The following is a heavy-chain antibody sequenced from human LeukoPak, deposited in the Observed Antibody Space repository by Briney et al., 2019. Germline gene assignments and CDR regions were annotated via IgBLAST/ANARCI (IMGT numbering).Heavy chain of an antibody. V-gene: IGHV3-66*01. CDR1: GFTVSSNY. J-gene: IGHJ4*02. D-gene: IGHD4-17*01. CDR3: ASTFYGDSPPY. CDR2: IYSGGST. Sequence: SGGSLRLSCAASGFTVSSNYMSWVRQAPGKGLEWVSVIYSGGSTYYADSAKGRFTISRDNSKNTLYLQMNSLRAEDTAVYYCASTFYGDSPPYWGQGTLVTVSS.